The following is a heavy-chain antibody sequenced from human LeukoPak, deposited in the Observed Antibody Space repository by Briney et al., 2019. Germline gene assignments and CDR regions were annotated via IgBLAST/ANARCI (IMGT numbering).Heavy chain of an antibody. D-gene: IGHD2-8*01. CDR2: ISGSGGST. CDR3: ARDLWAGSYANPPLDY. V-gene: IGHV3-23*01. J-gene: IGHJ4*02. Sequence: GGSLRLSCAASGFTFSSYAMSWVRQAPGKGLEWVSAISGSGGSTYYADSVKGRFTISRDNSKNTLYLQMNSLRAEDTAVYYCARDLWAGSYANPPLDYWGQGTLATVSS. CDR1: GFTFSSYA.